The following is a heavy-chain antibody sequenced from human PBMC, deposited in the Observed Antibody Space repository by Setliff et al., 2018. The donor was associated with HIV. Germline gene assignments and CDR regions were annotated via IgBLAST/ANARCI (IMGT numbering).Heavy chain of an antibody. V-gene: IGHV1-69*05. Sequence: SVKVSCKVSGDTFRYYAINWVRLAPGQGLEWMGEIMALFQRTQYAQKFQGRVTFTTDESTSTAYMELRSLRSDDTAIFYCARGRMAAAGMFIPRALDYWGQGTLVTVSS. CDR1: GDTFRYYA. J-gene: IGHJ4*02. CDR3: ARGRMAAAGMFIPRALDY. D-gene: IGHD6-13*01. CDR2: IMALFQRT.